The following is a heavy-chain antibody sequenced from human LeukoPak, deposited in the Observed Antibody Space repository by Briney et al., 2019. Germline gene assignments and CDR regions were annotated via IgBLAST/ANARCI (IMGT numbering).Heavy chain of an antibody. CDR2: ISSGGSTV. CDR1: GFSFSSSD. CDR3: AKVASLCTSTSCVRGGFDY. V-gene: IGHV3-48*03. Sequence: PGGSLRLSCVASGFSFSSSDMNWVRQAPGKGLEWVSYISSGGSTVYYADSVKGRFTISRDNAKNSLYLQMNSLRAEDTAKYYCAKVASLCTSTSCVRGGFDYWGQGTLVTVSS. D-gene: IGHD2-2*01. J-gene: IGHJ4*02.